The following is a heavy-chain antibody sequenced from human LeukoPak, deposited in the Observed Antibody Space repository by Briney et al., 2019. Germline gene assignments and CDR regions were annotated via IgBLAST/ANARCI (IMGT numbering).Heavy chain of an antibody. CDR2: ISGSGGST. Sequence: PGGSLRLSCAASGFTFSSYGMGWVRQAPGKGLEWVSAISGSGGSTYYADSVKGRFTISRDNAKNSLYLQMNSLRAEDTAVYYCARDLGYDYVWGSYRYGYFDYWGQGTLVTVSS. V-gene: IGHV3-23*01. CDR3: ARDLGYDYVWGSYRYGYFDY. J-gene: IGHJ4*02. D-gene: IGHD3-16*02. CDR1: GFTFSSYG.